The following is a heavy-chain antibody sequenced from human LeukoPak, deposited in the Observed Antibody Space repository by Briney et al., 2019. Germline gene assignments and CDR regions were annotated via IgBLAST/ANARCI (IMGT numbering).Heavy chain of an antibody. CDR3: ARDRSITIFGAPSGDHYGMDV. CDR2: IYYSGST. CDR1: GGTISSYT. Sequence: SETLSLTCNASGGTISSYTWRWIRQPPGKGPEPIGYIYYSGSTDYNPSLNSRVTISVDTSKNQFSLNLSSVTAADSAVYYCARDRSITIFGAPSGDHYGMDVWGQGTTVTVSS. V-gene: IGHV4-59*01. D-gene: IGHD3-3*01. J-gene: IGHJ6*02.